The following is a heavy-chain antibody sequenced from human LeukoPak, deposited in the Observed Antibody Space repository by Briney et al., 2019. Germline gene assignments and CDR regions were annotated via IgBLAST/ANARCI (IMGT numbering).Heavy chain of an antibody. Sequence: ASVKVSCKASGYTFIGYYMHWVRQAPGQGLEWMGWINPSSGGTNYAQKFQGRVTMTRDTSISTAYMELSRLRSDDTAVYYCARGSSSSWYKYFFDYWGQGTPVTVSS. V-gene: IGHV1-2*02. D-gene: IGHD6-13*01. J-gene: IGHJ4*02. CDR3: ARGSSSSWYKYFFDY. CDR2: INPSSGGT. CDR1: GYTFIGYY.